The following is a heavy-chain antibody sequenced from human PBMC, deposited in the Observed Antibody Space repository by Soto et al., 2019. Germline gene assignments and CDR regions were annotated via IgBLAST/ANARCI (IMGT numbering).Heavy chain of an antibody. CDR1: GGYISSGYYY. CDR2: IYYSGST. J-gene: IGHJ4*02. V-gene: IGHV4-30-4*01. Sequence: SETLSLTCTVSGGYISSGYYYWSWIRQPPGKGLEWIGCIYYSGSTYYNPSLKSRVTISVDTSKNQFSLKLSSVTAADTAVYYCARGRYYDSSGYYYIWGQGTLVTVS. D-gene: IGHD3-22*01. CDR3: ARGRYYDSSGYYYI.